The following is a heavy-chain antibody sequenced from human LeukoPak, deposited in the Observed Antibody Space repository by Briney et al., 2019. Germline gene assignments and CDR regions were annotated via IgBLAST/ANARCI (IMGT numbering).Heavy chain of an antibody. CDR2: ISAYYGNT. D-gene: IGHD6-13*01. Sequence: ASVKVSCKASGYTFTSYGISWVRQAPGQGLEWMGWISAYYGNTDYAQKFQGRVTMTTDTSTGTAYMELRSLRSDDTAVYYCARDVGYSSSWYADYWGQGTLVTVSS. J-gene: IGHJ4*02. CDR1: GYTFTSYG. CDR3: ARDVGYSSSWYADY. V-gene: IGHV1-18*01.